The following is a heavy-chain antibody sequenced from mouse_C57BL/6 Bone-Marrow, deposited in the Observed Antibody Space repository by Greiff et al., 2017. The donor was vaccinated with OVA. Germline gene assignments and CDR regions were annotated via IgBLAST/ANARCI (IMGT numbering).Heavy chain of an antibody. J-gene: IGHJ2*01. CDR1: GYTFTSYD. D-gene: IGHD3-2*02. CDR2: IYPRDGST. Sequence: QVQLQQSGPELVKPGASVKLSCKASGYTFTSYDINWVKPRPGQGLGWLGWIYPRDGSTKYNEKFRGKATLTVDTSSSTAYMELHSLTSEDSAVYFCARSQLRLQAFDYWGQGTTLTVSS. CDR3: ARSQLRLQAFDY. V-gene: IGHV1-85*01.